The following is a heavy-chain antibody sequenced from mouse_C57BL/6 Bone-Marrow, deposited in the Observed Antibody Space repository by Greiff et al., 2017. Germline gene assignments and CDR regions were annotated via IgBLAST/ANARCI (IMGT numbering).Heavy chain of an antibody. D-gene: IGHD2-2*01. CDR2: IDPENGDT. J-gene: IGHJ2*01. V-gene: IGHV14-4*01. CDR3: TTRGSYGCFDY. CDR1: GFNIQDDY. Sequence: VQLQQSGAELVRPGASVKLSCTASGFNIQDDYMHWVKQRPEQGLEWIGWIDPENGDTEYASKFHGKATITADTSSNTAYLQLSSLTSEDTAVYYCTTRGSYGCFDYWGQGTTLTVSS.